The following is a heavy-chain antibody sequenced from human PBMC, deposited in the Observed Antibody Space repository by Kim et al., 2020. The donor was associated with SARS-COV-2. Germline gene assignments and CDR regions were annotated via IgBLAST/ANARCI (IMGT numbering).Heavy chain of an antibody. Sequence: GGSLRLSCAASGFTFSSYSMHWVRQAPGKGLEWVSRINSGGGSTRYADSVKGRFTISRDNARNTLYLQMYSLRAEDTAVYYCARTSTLLWPLDDWLHGT. D-gene: IGHD2-2*01. V-gene: IGHV3-74*01. CDR2: INSGGGST. J-gene: IGHJ1*01. CDR3: ARTSTLLWPLDD. CDR1: GFTFSSYS.